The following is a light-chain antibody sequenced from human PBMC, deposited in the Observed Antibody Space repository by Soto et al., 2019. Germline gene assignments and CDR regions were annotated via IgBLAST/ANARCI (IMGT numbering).Light chain of an antibody. J-gene: IGKJ1*01. V-gene: IGKV3-20*01. CDR1: QSVSSSY. CDR2: GAS. Sequence: ERANFHCRATQSVSSSYLAWNQQKPGQAPRLLIYGASSRATGIPDRFSGSGSGTDFTLTISRLEPEDQAMHYYQQDGTSSWTCGQGTDVDI. CDR3: QQDGTSSWT.